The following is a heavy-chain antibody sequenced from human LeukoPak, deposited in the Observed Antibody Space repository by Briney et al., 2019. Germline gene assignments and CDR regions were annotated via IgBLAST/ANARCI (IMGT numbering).Heavy chain of an antibody. V-gene: IGHV3-15*01. CDR3: TTDTWFGESQEYYFDY. CDR1: GFTFSNAW. J-gene: IGHJ4*02. CDR2: IKSKTDGGTT. Sequence: GGSLRLSCAASGFTFSNAWMSWVRQAPGKGLECVGRIKSKTDGGTTDYAAPVKGRFTISRDDSKNTLYLQMNSLNTEDTAVYYCTTDTWFGESQEYYFDYWGQGTLVTVSS. D-gene: IGHD3-10*01.